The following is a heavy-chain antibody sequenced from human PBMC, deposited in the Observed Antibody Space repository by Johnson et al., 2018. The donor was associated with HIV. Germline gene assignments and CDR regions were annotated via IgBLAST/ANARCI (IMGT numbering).Heavy chain of an antibody. J-gene: IGHJ3*02. D-gene: IGHD6-13*01. CDR2: IWYDGSNK. CDR3: AKVWQQLAQDAFDI. CDR1: GFTFSSYG. V-gene: IGHV3-30*02. Sequence: QVQLVESGGGLVQPGGSLRLSCAASGFTFSSYGMHWVRQAPGKGLEWVAVIWYDGSNKYYADSVKGRFTISRDTSKNTLYLQMNSLRAEETAVYYCAKVWQQLAQDAFDIWGQGTMVTVSS.